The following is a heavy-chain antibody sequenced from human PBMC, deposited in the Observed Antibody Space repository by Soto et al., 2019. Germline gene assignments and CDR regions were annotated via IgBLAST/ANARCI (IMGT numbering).Heavy chain of an antibody. CDR1: GYTFTSYY. D-gene: IGHD2-2*01. Sequence: ASVKVSCKASGYTFTSYYMHWVRQAPGQGLEWMGIINPSGGSTSYAQKFQGRVTMTRDTSTSTVYMELSSLRSEDTAVYYCARGKEVVADYYYYYMDVWGKGTTVTVSS. V-gene: IGHV1-46*03. CDR3: ARGKEVVADYYYYYMDV. J-gene: IGHJ6*03. CDR2: INPSGGST.